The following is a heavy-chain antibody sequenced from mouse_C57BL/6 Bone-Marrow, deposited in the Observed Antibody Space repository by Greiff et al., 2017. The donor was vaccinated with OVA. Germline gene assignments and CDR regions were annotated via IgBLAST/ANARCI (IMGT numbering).Heavy chain of an antibody. Sequence: QVQLKESGAELVRPGASVKLSCKASGYTFTDYYINWVKQRPGQGLEWIARIYPGSGNTYYNEKFKGKATLTAEKSSSTAYMQLSSLTSEDSAVYFCARQDYDVAWFAYWGQGTLVTVSA. CDR1: GYTFTDYY. V-gene: IGHV1-76*01. CDR3: ARQDYDVAWFAY. J-gene: IGHJ3*01. CDR2: IYPGSGNT. D-gene: IGHD2-4*01.